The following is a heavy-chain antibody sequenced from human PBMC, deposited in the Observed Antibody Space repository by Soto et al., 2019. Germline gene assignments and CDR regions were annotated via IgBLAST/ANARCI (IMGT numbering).Heavy chain of an antibody. Sequence: GGSLRLSCAASGFTFSSYGMHWVRQAPGKGLEWVAVISYDGSNKYYADSVKGRFTISRDNSKNTLYLQMNSLRAEDTAVYYCAKEYNWIPALYYYYGMDVWGQGTTVTVSS. J-gene: IGHJ6*02. V-gene: IGHV3-30*18. CDR2: ISYDGSNK. CDR3: AKEYNWIPALYYYYGMDV. D-gene: IGHD1-20*01. CDR1: GFTFSSYG.